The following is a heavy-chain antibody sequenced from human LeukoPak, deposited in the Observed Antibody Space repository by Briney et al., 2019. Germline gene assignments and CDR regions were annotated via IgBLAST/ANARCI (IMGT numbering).Heavy chain of an antibody. CDR2: INPNSGTT. CDR1: GYSFTGYY. D-gene: IGHD1-1*01. CDR3: ARDYGYFLFDY. V-gene: IGHV1-2*02. J-gene: IGHJ4*02. Sequence: ASVRVSFMASGYSFTGYYIHWVRQAPGEGVGRMGWINPNSGTTNYTQNFQGRVTITRDTSISTVYMELSRLRSDDSAVYYCARDYGYFLFDYWGQGTLVTVSS.